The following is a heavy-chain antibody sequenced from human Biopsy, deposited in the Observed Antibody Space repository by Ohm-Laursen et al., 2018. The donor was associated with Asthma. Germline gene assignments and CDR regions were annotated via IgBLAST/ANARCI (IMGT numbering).Heavy chain of an antibody. CDR2: IYYSGTT. J-gene: IGHJ6*02. Sequence: GTLSLTCSLSSGSGGYMRSGNYYWGWIRQPPGEGLGWIGSIYYSGTTCYNPSLESRVTVSADTSKNQFSLKLTSVTAADTAVYYCVRGSSSWHHGPFHYYYGLDVWGQGTTATVSS. CDR3: VRGSSSWHHGPFHYYYGLDV. V-gene: IGHV4-39*01. D-gene: IGHD6-13*01. CDR1: SGSGGYMRSGNYY.